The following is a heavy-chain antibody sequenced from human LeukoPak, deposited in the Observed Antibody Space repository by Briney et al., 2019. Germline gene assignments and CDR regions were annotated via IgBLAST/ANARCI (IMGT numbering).Heavy chain of an antibody. J-gene: IGHJ6*02. CDR1: GYIFSSYW. CDR3: ARHSRSYDSWSGYYKNYYYAMDV. Sequence: RPGESLKISCKGSGYIFSSYWIGWVRQMPGKGLEWMGIIYPGDSETRYSPSFQGQVTISVDKSISTAYLQWSSLKASDTAMYYCARHSRSYDSWSGYYKNYYYAMDVWGQGTTVTVSS. V-gene: IGHV5-51*01. CDR2: IYPGDSET. D-gene: IGHD3-3*01.